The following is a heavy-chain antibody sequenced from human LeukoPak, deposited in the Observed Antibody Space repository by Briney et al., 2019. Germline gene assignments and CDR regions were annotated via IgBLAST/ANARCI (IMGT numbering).Heavy chain of an antibody. CDR2: IYTSGST. CDR1: GGSISSYY. D-gene: IGHD6-13*01. J-gene: IGHJ3*02. Sequence: SETLSLTCTVSGGSISSYYWSWIRQPAGKGLEWIGRIYTSGSTNYNPSLKSRVTMSVDTSKNQFSLKLSSVTAADTAVYYCARVDSAAGTGVAFDIWGQGTMVTVSS. CDR3: ARVDSAAGTGVAFDI. V-gene: IGHV4-4*07.